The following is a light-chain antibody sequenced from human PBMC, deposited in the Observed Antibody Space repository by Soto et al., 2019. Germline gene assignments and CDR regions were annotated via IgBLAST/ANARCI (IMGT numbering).Light chain of an antibody. Sequence: EIVLTQSPATLSLSPGERATLSCRASQSVSSYLAWYQQKPGQAPRLLIYDASNRATGIPPRFSGSGSGTDFTLTISSLEPEDFAVYYCQQRSNWPLLTFGPGTKVDIK. J-gene: IGKJ3*01. V-gene: IGKV3-11*01. CDR2: DAS. CDR1: QSVSSY. CDR3: QQRSNWPLLT.